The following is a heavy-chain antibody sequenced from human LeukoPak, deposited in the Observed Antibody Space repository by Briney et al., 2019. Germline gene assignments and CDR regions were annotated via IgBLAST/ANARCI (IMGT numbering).Heavy chain of an antibody. Sequence: QAGGSLRLSCAASGFTFSNYEMNWLRQAPGKGLEWVSYINSGGSIIYYTDSVKGRFTISRDDAKNSLYLQMNSLRAEDTAVYYCARVSTCSSTSCYDIIYYYYYYYMDVWGKGTTVTVSS. J-gene: IGHJ6*03. CDR2: INSGGSII. CDR1: GFTFSNYE. CDR3: ARVSTCSSTSCYDIIYYYYYYYMDV. D-gene: IGHD2-2*01. V-gene: IGHV3-48*03.